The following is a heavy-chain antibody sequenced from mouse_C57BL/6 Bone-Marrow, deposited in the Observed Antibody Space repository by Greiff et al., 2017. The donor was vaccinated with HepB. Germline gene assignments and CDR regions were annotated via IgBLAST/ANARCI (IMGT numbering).Heavy chain of an antibody. CDR3: ARGWSRDAMDY. Sequence: EVQLQQSGPELVKPGASVKISCKASGYTFTDYYMNWVKQSHGKSLEWIGDINPNNGGTSYNQKFKGKATLTVDKSSRTAYMELRSLTSEDSAVYYCARGWSRDAMDYWGQGTSVTVSS. CDR2: INPNNGGT. V-gene: IGHV1-26*01. CDR1: GYTFTDYY. J-gene: IGHJ4*01. D-gene: IGHD1-1*01.